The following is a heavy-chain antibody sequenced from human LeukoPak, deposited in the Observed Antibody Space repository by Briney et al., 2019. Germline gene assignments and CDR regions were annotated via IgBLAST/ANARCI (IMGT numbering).Heavy chain of an antibody. CDR2: IAPYSGNT. D-gene: IGHD2/OR15-2a*01. V-gene: IGHV1-18*01. CDR1: GYTFRSYG. CDR3: TRDPRHKYGYFDY. Sequence: ASVNVTCKSSGYTFRSYGISWVRQPPAQGLEGLGCIAPYSGNTRSAQKVQGRVTMTTDTSTSTDYMELWSLTADDTAIYYCTRDPRHKYGYFDYWGQGTLVTVSS. J-gene: IGHJ4*02.